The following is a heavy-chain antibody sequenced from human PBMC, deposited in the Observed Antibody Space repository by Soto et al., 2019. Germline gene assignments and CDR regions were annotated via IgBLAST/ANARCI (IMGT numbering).Heavy chain of an antibody. D-gene: IGHD6-19*01. J-gene: IGHJ4*02. Sequence: GGSLRLSCAASGFTFSSYAMSWVRQAPGKGLEWVSAISGSGGSTYYADSVKGRFTISRDNSKNTLYLQMNSLRAEDTAVYYCAKDGMAGSGWYYFDYWGQGTLVTVSS. CDR1: GFTFSSYA. CDR2: ISGSGGST. V-gene: IGHV3-23*01. CDR3: AKDGMAGSGWYYFDY.